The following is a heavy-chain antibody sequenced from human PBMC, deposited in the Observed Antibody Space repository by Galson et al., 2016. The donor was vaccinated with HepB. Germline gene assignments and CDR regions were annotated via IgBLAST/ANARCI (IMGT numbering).Heavy chain of an antibody. CDR2: ISSSSNYI. CDR3: ARRDSSSWYVVDDY. CDR1: GFRFSTYG. Sequence: SLRLSCAASGFRFSTYGMHWVRQAPGKGLEWVSSISSSSNYIYYADSLKGRFTISRDNAKNSLYLQMNSLRAEDTAAYYCARRDSSSWYVVDDYWGQGTLVTVSS. V-gene: IGHV3-21*01. D-gene: IGHD6-13*01. J-gene: IGHJ4*02.